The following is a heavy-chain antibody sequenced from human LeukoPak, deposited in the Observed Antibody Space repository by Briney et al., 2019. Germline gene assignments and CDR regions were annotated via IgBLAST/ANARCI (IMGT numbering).Heavy chain of an antibody. CDR3: AKDQLEVPANIGLIPSDY. CDR1: GFTFRMYA. Sequence: GGSLRLSCAASGFTFRMYAMNWVRQAPGKGLESVSAIRDSGDTTYYADSVKGRFTISRDNSGNTLYLQMNNLRAEDTAIYYCAKDQLEVPANIGLIPSDYWGQGTLVTVSS. D-gene: IGHD5-12*01. V-gene: IGHV3-23*01. CDR2: IRDSGDTT. J-gene: IGHJ4*02.